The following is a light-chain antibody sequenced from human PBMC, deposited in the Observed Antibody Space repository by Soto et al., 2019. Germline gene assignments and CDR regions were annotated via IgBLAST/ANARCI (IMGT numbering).Light chain of an antibody. CDR1: SSDAGGYNY. J-gene: IGLJ3*02. CDR2: GVS. Sequence: QSALTQPASVSGSPGQTITISCTGTSSDAGGYNYVSWYQQHPGKAPTLVIYGVSYRPSGVSARFSGSKFQNTASLTISGLQAEDEADYYCSSFRTGSVVLFGGGTKLTVL. CDR3: SSFRTGSVVL. V-gene: IGLV2-14*01.